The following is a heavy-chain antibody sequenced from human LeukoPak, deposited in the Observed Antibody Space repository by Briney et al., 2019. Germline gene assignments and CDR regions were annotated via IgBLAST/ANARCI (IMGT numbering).Heavy chain of an antibody. D-gene: IGHD6-13*01. CDR1: GFTFSGYE. CDR2: ISGSGSTI. J-gene: IGHJ4*02. CDR3: ARDLNGWYGRVDN. Sequence: PGGSLRLSCAASGFTFSGYEMNWVRQAPGKGLEWVSYISGSGSTIYYADSGQVRFTISRDNAKNSLHLQMNSLRAEDTDVYYCARDLNGWYGRVDNWGQGTLVTVSS. V-gene: IGHV3-48*03.